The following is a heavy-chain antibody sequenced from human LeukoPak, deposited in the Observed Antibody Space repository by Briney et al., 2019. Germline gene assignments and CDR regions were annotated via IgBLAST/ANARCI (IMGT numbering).Heavy chain of an antibody. D-gene: IGHD3-10*01. V-gene: IGHV3-48*01. CDR3: ARDCEWCGSGSYPTLLFRYYGMDV. CDR2: ISSSSSTI. CDR1: GFTFSSYS. J-gene: IGHJ6*02. Sequence: GGSLRLSCAASGFTFSSYSMNWVRQAPGKGLEWVSYISSSSSTIYYADSVKGRFTISRDNAKSSPYLQMNSLRAEDTAVYYCARDCEWCGSGSYPTLLFRYYGMDVWGQGTTVTVSS.